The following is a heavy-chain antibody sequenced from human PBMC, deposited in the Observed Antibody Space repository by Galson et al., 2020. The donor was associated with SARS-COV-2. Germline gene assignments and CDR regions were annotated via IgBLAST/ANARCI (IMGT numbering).Heavy chain of an antibody. V-gene: IGHV3-21*01. J-gene: IGHJ6*02. CDR3: ARVGGMATTPANYYYYGLDV. Sequence: GGSLRLSCAASGFPFSSYSMNWVRQAPGKGLEWVSSISAGSSYIYYADSVKGRFTISRDNAKNSLYLQINSLRADDTAVYYCARVGGMATTPANYYYYGLDVWGPGTTVTVSS. D-gene: IGHD2-15*01. CDR1: GFPFSSYS. CDR2: ISAGSSYI.